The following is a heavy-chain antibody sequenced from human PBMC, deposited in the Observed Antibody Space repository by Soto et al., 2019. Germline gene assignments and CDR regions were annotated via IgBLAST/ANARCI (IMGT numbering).Heavy chain of an antibody. CDR2: IVVGSGNT. J-gene: IGHJ5*02. CDR3: ASQGSSSRAWFDP. D-gene: IGHD6-13*01. V-gene: IGHV1-58*02. CDR1: GFTFTSSA. Sequence: SVKVSCKASGFTFTSSAMQWVRQARGQRLEWIGWIVVGSGNTNYAQKFQERVTMTRDTSTSTAYMELRSLRSDDTAVYYCASQGSSSRAWFDPWGQGTLVTVSS.